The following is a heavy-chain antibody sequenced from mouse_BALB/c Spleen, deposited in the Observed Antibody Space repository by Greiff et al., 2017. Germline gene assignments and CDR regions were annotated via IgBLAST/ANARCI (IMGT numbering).Heavy chain of an antibody. CDR1: GYSITSGYY. Sequence: VQLQQSGPGLVKPSQSLSLTCSVTGYSITSGYYWNWIRQFPGNKLEWMGYISYDGSNNYNPSLKNRISITRDTSKNQFFLKLNSVTTEDTATYYCARDTPITTVVAKNYWGQGTTLTVSS. D-gene: IGHD1-1*01. J-gene: IGHJ2*01. CDR2: ISYDGSN. V-gene: IGHV3-6*02. CDR3: ARDTPITTVVAKNY.